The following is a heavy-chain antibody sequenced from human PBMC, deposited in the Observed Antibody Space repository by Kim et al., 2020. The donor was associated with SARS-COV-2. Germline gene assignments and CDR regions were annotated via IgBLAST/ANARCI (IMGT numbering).Heavy chain of an antibody. CDR2: K. V-gene: IGHV3-7*01. J-gene: IGHJ4*02. D-gene: IGHD6-19*01. Sequence: KYYVDAVKGRFTISRDNAKNSLYLQMNSLRAEDTAVYYCARDNSSGWNAYWGQGTLVTVSS. CDR3: ARDNSSGWNAY.